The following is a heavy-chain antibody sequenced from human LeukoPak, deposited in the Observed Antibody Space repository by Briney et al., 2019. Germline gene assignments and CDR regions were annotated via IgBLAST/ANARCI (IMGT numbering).Heavy chain of an antibody. CDR1: GFTFSSYE. V-gene: IGHV3-48*03. J-gene: IGHJ4*02. CDR3: ARPAAGYYLGDY. Sequence: PGGSLRLSCAASGFTFSSYEMNWVRQAPGKGLEWVSYISSSGSTIYYADSVKGRFTISRDNAKNSLYLQMNSLRAEDTAVYYCARPAAGYYLGDYWSQGTLVTVSS. CDR2: ISSSGSTI. D-gene: IGHD3-9*01.